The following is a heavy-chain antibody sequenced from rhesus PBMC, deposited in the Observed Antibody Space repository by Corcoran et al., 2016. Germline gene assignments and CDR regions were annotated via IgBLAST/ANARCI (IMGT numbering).Heavy chain of an antibody. Sequence: QLKLQESGPGLVKPSETLSLTCAVSGYSMSSGYGWSWIRRPPGKGLEWIGYISYSGSISYNPSLKSRVTISRDTSKNQFSLKLSAVTAADTAVYYCAKGGYSFGLDYWGQGVLGTVSS. D-gene: IGHD5-24*01. CDR1: GYSMSSGYG. CDR3: AKGGYSFGLDY. J-gene: IGHJ4*01. V-gene: IGHV4-122*02. CDR2: ISYSGSI.